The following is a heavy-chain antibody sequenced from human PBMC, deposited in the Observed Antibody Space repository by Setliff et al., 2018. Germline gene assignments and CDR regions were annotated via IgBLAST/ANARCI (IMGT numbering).Heavy chain of an antibody. CDR3: AIGERKYNFWSGYYRSWGNYFGY. V-gene: IGHV4-39*07. J-gene: IGHJ4*02. CDR1: GGSISSSTDY. Sequence: TLSLTCSVSGGSISSSTDYWGWIRQPPGKGLEWIGSIYYSGSTYHNPSLKSPVTISVDTSKNQFSLTLSSVTAADTAVYYDAIGERKYNFWSGYYRSWGNYFGYWGQGTLVTVSS. CDR2: IYYSGST. D-gene: IGHD3-3*01.